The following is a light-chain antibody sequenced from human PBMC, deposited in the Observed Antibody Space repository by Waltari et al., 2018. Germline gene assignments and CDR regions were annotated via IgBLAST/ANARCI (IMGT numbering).Light chain of an antibody. CDR1: QSLLHSDGKTN. Sequence: DIVMTQTPLSLSVTPGQPTSISCNSSQSLLHSDGKTNLDWYLQKPGQSPHLLFFEVSRRFSGVPDRFRGSGSGTDFTLTISRLEAEDVLLYYCMQGIDFPFTFGPGTKVDIK. CDR3: MQGIDFPFT. J-gene: IGKJ3*01. V-gene: IGKV2-29*02. CDR2: EVS.